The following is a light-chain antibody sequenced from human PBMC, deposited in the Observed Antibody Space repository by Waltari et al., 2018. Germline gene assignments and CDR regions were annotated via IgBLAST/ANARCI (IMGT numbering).Light chain of an antibody. J-gene: IGLJ2*01. CDR1: HSNVGSYS. CDR3: GAWDGSLSTLL. V-gene: IGLV1-51*01. Sequence: QSVLTQPPSVSGAPGQRVTISCTGTHSNVGSYSVYWYQQFPGAAPRLLIYDVSLRPSAVSGRFSGSKSGPSAALTISGVLPGDEADYYCGAWDGSLSTLLFGGGTRLTVL. CDR2: DVS.